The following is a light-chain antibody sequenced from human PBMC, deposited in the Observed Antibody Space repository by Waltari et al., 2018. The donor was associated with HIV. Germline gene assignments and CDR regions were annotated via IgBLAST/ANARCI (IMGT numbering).Light chain of an antibody. CDR3: QQRRNWPIS. V-gene: IGKV3-11*01. CDR1: QRVFNS. CDR2: GAS. Sequence: EIVLTQSRATLSFSPGERTTLSCRASQRVFNSLAWYQQKPGQAPRLLMYGASSRATGIPARFSGSGSGTDFTLTISSLEPGDFGVYYCQQRRNWPISFGQGTRLEIK. J-gene: IGKJ5*01.